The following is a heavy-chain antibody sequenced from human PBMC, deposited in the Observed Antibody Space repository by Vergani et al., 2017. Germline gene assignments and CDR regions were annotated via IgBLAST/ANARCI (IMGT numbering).Heavy chain of an antibody. CDR2: IIPILGIA. V-gene: IGHV1-69*04. J-gene: IGHJ3*02. D-gene: IGHD1-26*01. Sequence: QVQLVQSGAEVKKPGASVKVSCKASGGTFNSYAISWVRQAPGQGLEWMGRIIPILGIANYAQKFQGRVTITADKSTSTAYMELSSLRSEDTAVYYCARAGGGSYFGDAFDIWGQGTMVTVSS. CDR3: ARAGGGSYFGDAFDI. CDR1: GGTFNSYA.